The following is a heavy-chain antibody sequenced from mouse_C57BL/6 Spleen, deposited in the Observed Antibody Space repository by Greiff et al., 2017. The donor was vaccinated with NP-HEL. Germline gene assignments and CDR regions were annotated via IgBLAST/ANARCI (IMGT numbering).Heavy chain of an antibody. CDR2: IYPGSGST. D-gene: IGHD2-2*01. V-gene: IGHV1-55*01. CDR1: GYTFTSYW. J-gene: IGHJ2*01. CDR3: ARFLYGYVPDY. Sequence: QVQLQQPGAELVKPGASVKMSCKASGYTFTSYWITWVKQRPGQGLEWIGDIYPGSGSTNYNEKFKSKATLTVDTSSSTAYIQLSSLTSEDSAVYYCARFLYGYVPDYWGQGTTLTVSS.